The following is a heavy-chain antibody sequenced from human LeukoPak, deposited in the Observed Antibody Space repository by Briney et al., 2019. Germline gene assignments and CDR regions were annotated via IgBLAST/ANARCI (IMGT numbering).Heavy chain of an antibody. CDR2: ISGSGGST. D-gene: IGHD6-19*01. V-gene: IGHV3-23*01. J-gene: IGHJ4*02. Sequence: GGSLRLSCAASGITFSSYAMSWVRQAPGKGLEWVSGISGSGGSTYYADSVKGRFTISRDNSKNTLYLRMNSLRAEDTAVYYCAKETGYTSGWYFEYWGQGTLVTVSS. CDR1: GITFSSYA. CDR3: AKETGYTSGWYFEY.